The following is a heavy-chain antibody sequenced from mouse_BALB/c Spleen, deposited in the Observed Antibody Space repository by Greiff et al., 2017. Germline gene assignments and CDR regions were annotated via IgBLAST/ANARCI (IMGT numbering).Heavy chain of an antibody. CDR2: IYPGNVNT. D-gene: IGHD2-2*01. Sequence: VQLQQSGPELVKPGASVRISCKASGYTFTSYYIHWVKQRPGQGLEWIGWIYPGNVNTKYNEKFKGKATLTADKSSSTAYMQLSSLTSEDSAVYFCARGRGYFGYDEGGYFDYWGQGTTLTVSS. CDR3: ARGRGYFGYDEGGYFDY. CDR1: GYTFTSYY. J-gene: IGHJ2*01. V-gene: IGHV1S56*01.